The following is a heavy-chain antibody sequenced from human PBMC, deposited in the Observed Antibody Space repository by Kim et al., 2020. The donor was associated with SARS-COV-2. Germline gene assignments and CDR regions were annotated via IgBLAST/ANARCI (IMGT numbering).Heavy chain of an antibody. Sequence: GGSLRLSCAASGITLSDYYIDWIRQAPGKGLEWVARTRNKVNTYTTEYAASVQDRFTISREDSTNSLYLQMNSLKTEETAVYFCARGLEGSYSGYSNYWGQGTLVTVSS. CDR1: GITLSDYY. J-gene: IGHJ4*02. D-gene: IGHD2-15*01. V-gene: IGHV3-72*01. CDR2: TRNKVNTYTT. CDR3: ARGLEGSYSGYSNY.